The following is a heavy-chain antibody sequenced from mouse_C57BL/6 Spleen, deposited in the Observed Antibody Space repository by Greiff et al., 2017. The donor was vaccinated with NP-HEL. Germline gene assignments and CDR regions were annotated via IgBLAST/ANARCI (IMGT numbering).Heavy chain of an antibody. V-gene: IGHV5-17*01. J-gene: IGHJ1*03. Sequence: DVMLVESGGGLVKPGGSLKLSCAASGFTFSDYGMHWVRQAPEKGLEWVAYISSGSSTIYYADTVKGRFTISRDNAKNTLFLQMTSLRSEDTAMYYCARGYYGSSLSWYFDVWGTGTTVTVSS. CDR3: ARGYYGSSLSWYFDV. CDR2: ISSGSSTI. CDR1: GFTFSDYG. D-gene: IGHD1-1*01.